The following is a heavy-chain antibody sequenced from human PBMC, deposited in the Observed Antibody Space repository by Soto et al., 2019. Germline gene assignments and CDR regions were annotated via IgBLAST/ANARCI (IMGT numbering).Heavy chain of an antibody. Sequence: GESLKISCVAPGFTFNKYALAWVRQPPGKGLEWVSAISGSGASTYDADSVKGRFTISRDNSNKTLYLQMNSLRAEYTAVYYCAKTPGVITVITSFDHWGQGTPVTVSS. V-gene: IGHV3-23*01. CDR3: AKTPGVITVITSFDH. J-gene: IGHJ4*02. CDR1: GFTFNKYA. D-gene: IGHD3-16*01. CDR2: ISGSGAST.